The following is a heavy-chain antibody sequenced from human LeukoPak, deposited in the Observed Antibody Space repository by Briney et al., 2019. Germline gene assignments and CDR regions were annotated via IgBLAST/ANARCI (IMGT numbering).Heavy chain of an antibody. CDR3: ARAGYSMDTEYFQH. CDR1: GFTSSSYS. J-gene: IGHJ1*01. D-gene: IGHD5-18*01. V-gene: IGHV3-48*01. Sequence: GGSLRLSCAASGFTSSSYSMNWVRQAPGKGLEWVSYISSSSSTIYYADSVKGRFTISRDNAKNSLYLQMNSLRAEDTAVYYCARAGYSMDTEYFQHWGQGTLVTVSS. CDR2: ISSSSSTI.